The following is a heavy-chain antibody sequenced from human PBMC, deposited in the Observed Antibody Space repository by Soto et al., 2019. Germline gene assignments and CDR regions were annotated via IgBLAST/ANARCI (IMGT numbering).Heavy chain of an antibody. CDR1: GFTFKNYG. D-gene: IGHD3-22*01. CDR3: ANFPSGDNYYDRSDYRATNSDTFGV. V-gene: IGHV3-30*18. CDR2: ISYDGHTQ. J-gene: IGHJ3*01. Sequence: QVQVVESGGGVVQPGRSLRLSCAASGFTFKNYGMHWVRQAPGKGLEWVAIISYDGHTQIYPDSVRDEFANSRDNSKNALFLQMNRLTPEDTVVYYWANFPSGDNYYDRSDYRATNSDTFGVWGQGTMVTVSS.